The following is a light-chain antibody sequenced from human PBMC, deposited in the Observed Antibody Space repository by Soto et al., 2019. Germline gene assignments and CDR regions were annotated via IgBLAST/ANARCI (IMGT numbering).Light chain of an antibody. V-gene: IGKV1-5*03. CDR1: QSISPW. Sequence: DIQMTQSPSTLSASVGDSVTITCRASQSISPWLAWYQQKPGKAPTLLIYKASSLEGGVPSRFSGSGSGTDCNITIRSLQPDDFATYYCQQYNTYPLTFGGGTTVEIK. CDR2: KAS. CDR3: QQYNTYPLT. J-gene: IGKJ4*01.